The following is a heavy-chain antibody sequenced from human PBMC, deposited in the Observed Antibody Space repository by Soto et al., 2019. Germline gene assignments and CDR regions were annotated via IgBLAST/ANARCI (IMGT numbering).Heavy chain of an antibody. CDR3: ARREIQGPIDY. CDR1: GYSISSSNW. J-gene: IGHJ4*02. D-gene: IGHD1-26*01. CDR2: IYYSGTT. Sequence: QVQLQESGPGLVKPSDTLSLTCAVSGYSISSSNWWGWIRQPPGKGLEWIGYIYYSGTTYYNPSLRSRVTMSVDTSKNKFSLKLTCVTAVDTAVYYCARREIQGPIDYWGQGTLVNVSS. V-gene: IGHV4-28*01.